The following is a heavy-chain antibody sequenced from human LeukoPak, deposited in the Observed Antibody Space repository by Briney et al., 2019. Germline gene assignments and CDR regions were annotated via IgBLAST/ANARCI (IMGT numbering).Heavy chain of an antibody. J-gene: IGHJ4*02. CDR2: INHSGST. V-gene: IGHV4-34*01. Sequence: HSETLSLTCAVYGGSFSGYYWSWIRQPPGKGLEWIGEINHSGSTNYNPSLKSRVTISVDTSKNQFSLKLSSVTAADTAVYYCARVLVRDCSSTSCSDYWGQGTLVTVSS. D-gene: IGHD2-2*01. CDR1: GGSFSGYY. CDR3: ARVLVRDCSSTSCSDY.